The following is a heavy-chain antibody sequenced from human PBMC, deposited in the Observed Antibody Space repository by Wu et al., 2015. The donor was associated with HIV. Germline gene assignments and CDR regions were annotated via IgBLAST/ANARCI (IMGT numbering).Heavy chain of an antibody. Sequence: QVQLVQSGAEVKKPGSSVKVSCKASGGTFSSYAISWVRQAPGQGLEWMGGIIPIFGTANYAQKFQGRVTITADESTSTAYMELSSLRSEDTAVYYCASGLYYYDSSGYYSPWDYWGQGTLVTVSS. CDR1: GGTFSSYA. V-gene: IGHV1-69*12. D-gene: IGHD3-22*01. J-gene: IGHJ4*02. CDR2: IIPIFGTA. CDR3: ASGLYYYDSSGYYSPWDY.